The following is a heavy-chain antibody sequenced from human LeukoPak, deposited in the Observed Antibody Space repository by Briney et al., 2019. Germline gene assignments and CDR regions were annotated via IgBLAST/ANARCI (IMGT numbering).Heavy chain of an antibody. J-gene: IGHJ4*02. CDR2: MNPNSGNT. V-gene: IGHV1-8*01. D-gene: IGHD2-2*01. Sequence: ASVKVSCKASGYTFTSYDINWVRQATGQGLEWMGWMNPNSGNTGYAQKFQDRVTMTRNTSISTAYMELSSLRSEDTAVYYCARGSCSSTSCYVFSLDFDYWGQGTLVTVSS. CDR1: GYTFTSYD. CDR3: ARGSCSSTSCYVFSLDFDY.